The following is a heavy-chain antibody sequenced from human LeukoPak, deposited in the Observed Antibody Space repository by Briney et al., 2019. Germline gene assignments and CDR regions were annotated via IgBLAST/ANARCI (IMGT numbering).Heavy chain of an antibody. CDR2: ISSSGSTI. D-gene: IGHD6-19*01. Sequence: PGGSLRLSCAASGFTFSSYEMNWVRQAPGKGLEWVSYISSSGSTIYYADSVKGRFTISRDNAKNSLYLQMNSLRAEDTAVYYCAQWGGYSSGWTNFDHWGQGTLVTVSS. J-gene: IGHJ4*02. V-gene: IGHV3-48*03. CDR3: AQWGGYSSGWTNFDH. CDR1: GFTFSSYE.